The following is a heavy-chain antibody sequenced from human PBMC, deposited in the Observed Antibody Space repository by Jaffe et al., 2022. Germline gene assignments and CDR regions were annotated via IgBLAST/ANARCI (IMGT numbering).Heavy chain of an antibody. CDR3: ARLDMGGITMVRGVMFDY. J-gene: IGHJ4*02. V-gene: IGHV4-38-2*01. D-gene: IGHD3-10*01. CDR1: GYSISSGYY. CDR2: IYHSGST. Sequence: QVQLQESGPGLVKPSETLSLTCAVSGYSISSGYYWGWIRQPPGKGLEWIGSIYHSGSTYYNPSLKSRVTISVDTSKNQFSLKLSSVTAADTAVYYCARLDMGGITMVRGVMFDYWGQGTLVTVSS.